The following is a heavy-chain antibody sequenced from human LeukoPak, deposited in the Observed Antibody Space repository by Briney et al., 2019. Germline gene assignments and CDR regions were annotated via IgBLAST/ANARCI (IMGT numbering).Heavy chain of an antibody. J-gene: IGHJ6*02. CDR3: ARVYSSGWYTYYYYGMDV. CDR2: INTNTGNP. Sequence: GASVKVSCKASGYTFTSYAMNWVRQAPGQGLEWMGRINTNTGNPTYAQGFTGRFVFSLDTSVSTAYLQISSLKAEDTAVYYCARVYSSGWYTYYYYGMDVWGQGTTVTVSS. CDR1: GYTFTSYA. D-gene: IGHD6-19*01. V-gene: IGHV7-4-1*02.